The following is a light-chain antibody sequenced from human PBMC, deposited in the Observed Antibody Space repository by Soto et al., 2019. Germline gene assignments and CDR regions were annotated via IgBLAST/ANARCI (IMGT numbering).Light chain of an antibody. CDR2: EVS. CDR3: MQAIDIPWT. Sequence: TQTPLSLSIIPGQTAPLSCQSIHSLLHSDGKTYFYWYVQKAGQAPQPLIYEVSNRFSGVPERFSGSGSRTDFTLKISRVEADDVGIYYCMQAIDIPWTFGQGTKVDIK. V-gene: IGKV2-29*03. J-gene: IGKJ1*01. CDR1: HSLLHSDGKTY.